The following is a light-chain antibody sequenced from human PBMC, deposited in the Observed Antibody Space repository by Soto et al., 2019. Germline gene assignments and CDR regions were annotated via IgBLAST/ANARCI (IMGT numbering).Light chain of an antibody. CDR2: EVN. J-gene: IGLJ1*01. CDR1: SRDVGGYKY. CDR3: SSYAGINNLGV. Sequence: QSALTQPPSAPGSPGQSVTISCTGTSRDVGGYKYVSWYQQHPGKAPKLMIFEVNKRPSGVPDRFAGSKSGNTASLTVSGLQAEDEADYYSSSYAGINNLGVFGTGTKLTVL. V-gene: IGLV2-8*01.